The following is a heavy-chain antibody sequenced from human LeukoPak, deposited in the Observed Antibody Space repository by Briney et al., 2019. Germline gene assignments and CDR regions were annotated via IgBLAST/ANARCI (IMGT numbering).Heavy chain of an antibody. J-gene: IGHJ4*02. CDR3: ARDFEWGVYDFWSGFGD. CDR2: INPNSGGT. Sequence: GASVKVSCKASGYTFTGYYMHWVRQAPGQGLEWIGWINPNSGGTNYAQKFQGRVTMTRDTSISTAYMELSRLRSDDTAVYYCARDFEWGVYDFWSGFGDWGQGTLVTVSS. V-gene: IGHV1-2*02. CDR1: GYTFTGYY. D-gene: IGHD3-3*01.